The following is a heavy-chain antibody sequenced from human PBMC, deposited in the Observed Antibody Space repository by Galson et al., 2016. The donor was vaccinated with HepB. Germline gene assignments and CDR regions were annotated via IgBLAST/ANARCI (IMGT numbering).Heavy chain of an antibody. CDR1: GFTFSNYW. CDR2: ISPDGSST. CDR3: SRICATGVKSGDTSCYSELNWFDP. V-gene: IGHV3-74*01. J-gene: IGHJ5*02. D-gene: IGHD2-2*01. Sequence: LRLSCAVSGFTFSNYWMHWVRQAPGRGLVWVSRISPDGSSTHYANSVQGRFTISRDNAKNTLYLQMNSLRAEDSAVYYCSRICATGVKSGDTSCYSELNWFDPWGQGTLVTVSS.